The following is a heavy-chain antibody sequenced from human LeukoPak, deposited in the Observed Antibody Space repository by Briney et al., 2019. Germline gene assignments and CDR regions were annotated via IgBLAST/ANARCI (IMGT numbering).Heavy chain of an antibody. D-gene: IGHD5-18*01. Sequence: SETLSLTCAVYGGSFSTYYWSWIRQPPGKGPEWIGEINHRGTTNYKPYLKSRVAISVETSKTQFSLRLSSVTAADTAVYYCARTVAAILFDYWGQGTLVTVSP. CDR3: ARTVAAILFDY. J-gene: IGHJ4*02. CDR1: GGSFSTYY. CDR2: INHRGTT. V-gene: IGHV4-34*01.